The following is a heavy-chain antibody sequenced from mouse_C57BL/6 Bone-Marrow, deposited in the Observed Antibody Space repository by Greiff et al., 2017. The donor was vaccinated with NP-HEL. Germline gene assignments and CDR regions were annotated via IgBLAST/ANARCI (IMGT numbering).Heavy chain of an antibody. J-gene: IGHJ3*01. CDR2: IYPRSGNT. CDR1: GYTFTSYG. V-gene: IGHV1-81*01. Sequence: VQLQQSGAELARPGASVKLSCKASGYTFTSYGIRWVKQRTGQGLEWIGEIYPRSGNTYYNEKFKGKATLTADKSSSTAYMELRSLTSEDSSVYFGARTLYYDGSSYAYWGQGTLVTVSA. CDR3: ARTLYYDGSSYAY. D-gene: IGHD1-1*01.